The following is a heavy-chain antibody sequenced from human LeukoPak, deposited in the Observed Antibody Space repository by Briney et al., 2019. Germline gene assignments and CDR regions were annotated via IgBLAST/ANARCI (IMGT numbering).Heavy chain of an antibody. Sequence: PGGSLRLSCAASRFTFSDYYMSWIRQAPGKGLEWVSYISGSSSFTNYADSVKGRFTISRDNAKNALYLQMNSLRAEDTAVDYCARDTGLDYWGQGTLVTVSS. D-gene: IGHD4-11*01. CDR3: ARDTGLDY. CDR2: ISGSSSFT. V-gene: IGHV3-11*06. CDR1: RFTFSDYY. J-gene: IGHJ4*02.